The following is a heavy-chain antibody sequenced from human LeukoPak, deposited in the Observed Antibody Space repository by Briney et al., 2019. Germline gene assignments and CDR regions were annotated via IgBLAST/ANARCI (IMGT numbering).Heavy chain of an antibody. CDR1: GFTFSSYG. D-gene: IGHD4-23*01. CDR3: AKDRYGGNSEFDY. Sequence: GGSLRLSCAASGFTFSSYGMHWVRQAPGKGLEWVAVIWYDGSNKYYADSVKGRFTISRDNSKNTLYLQMYSLRAEDTAVYYCAKDRYGGNSEFDYWGQGTLVTVSS. CDR2: IWYDGSNK. V-gene: IGHV3-33*06. J-gene: IGHJ4*02.